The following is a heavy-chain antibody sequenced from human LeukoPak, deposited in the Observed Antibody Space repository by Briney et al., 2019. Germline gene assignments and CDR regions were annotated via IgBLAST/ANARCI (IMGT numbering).Heavy chain of an antibody. J-gene: IGHJ4*02. CDR2: IYYNGNT. Sequence: SETLSLTCAVSGGSISSSGYYWAWIRRPPGRGLEWIATIYYNGNTYYNPSLKSRVTISIDTSKNQFSLKLSSVTAADTAVYYCARLTPSPAFDYWGQGTLVTVSS. CDR1: GGSISSSGYY. CDR3: ARLTPSPAFDY. V-gene: IGHV4-39*01.